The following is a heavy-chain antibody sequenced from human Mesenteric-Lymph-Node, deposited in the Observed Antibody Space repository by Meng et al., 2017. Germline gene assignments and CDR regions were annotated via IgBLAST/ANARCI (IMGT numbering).Heavy chain of an antibody. Sequence: QLQVEQSGVALVEPSQSLALTCTVSGGSLSSGDSYWSWFRQPLGKCLEWIGYIYNSGSTYYNPSLRNRITISVDTSKNQFSLRLRSVTAADTAVYYCASDGPCFGNNCHLSAFDYWGQGTLVTVSS. J-gene: IGHJ4*02. CDR2: IYNSGST. D-gene: IGHD1-20*01. V-gene: IGHV4-30-4*08. CDR1: GGSLSSGDSY. CDR3: ASDGPCFGNNCHLSAFDY.